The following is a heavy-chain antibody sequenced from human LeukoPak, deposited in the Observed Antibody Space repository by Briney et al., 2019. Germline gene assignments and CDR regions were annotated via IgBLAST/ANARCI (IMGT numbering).Heavy chain of an antibody. CDR1: SGSISSGSYY. J-gene: IGHJ4*02. V-gene: IGHV4-61*02. CDR3: AREGQGYSYGNFDY. Sequence: PSETLSLTCTASSGSISSGSYYWSWIRQPAGKGLEWIGRIYTSGSTNYNPSLKSRVTISVDTSKNQFSLKLSSVTAADTAVYYCAREGQGYSYGNFDYWGQGTLVTVSS. D-gene: IGHD5-18*01. CDR2: IYTSGST.